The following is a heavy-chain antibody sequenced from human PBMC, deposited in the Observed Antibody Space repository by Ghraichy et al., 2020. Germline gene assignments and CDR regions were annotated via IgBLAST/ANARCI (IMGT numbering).Heavy chain of an antibody. Sequence: GESLNISCAASGFTFSSYAMSWVRQAPGKGLEWVSAISGSGGSTYYADSVKGRFTISRDNSKNTLYLQMNSLRAEDTAVYYCAKDEGSGWEDYWGQGTLVTVSS. CDR3: AKDEGSGWEDY. CDR1: GFTFSSYA. J-gene: IGHJ4*02. D-gene: IGHD6-19*01. CDR2: ISGSGGST. V-gene: IGHV3-23*01.